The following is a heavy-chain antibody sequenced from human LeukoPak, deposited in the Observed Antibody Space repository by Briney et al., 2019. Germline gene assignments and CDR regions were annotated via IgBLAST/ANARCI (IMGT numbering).Heavy chain of an antibody. V-gene: IGHV4-59*08. D-gene: IGHD1-14*01. CDR2: IYYSGST. Sequence: PSETLSLTCTVSGGSISSYYWSWIRQSPGKGLEWIGYIYYSGSTNYNPSLKSRVTISVDSSKNQFSLKLSSVTAADTAVYYCARHHHRGRGCFDPWGQGTLVTVSS. CDR1: GGSISSYY. J-gene: IGHJ5*02. CDR3: ARHHHRGRGCFDP.